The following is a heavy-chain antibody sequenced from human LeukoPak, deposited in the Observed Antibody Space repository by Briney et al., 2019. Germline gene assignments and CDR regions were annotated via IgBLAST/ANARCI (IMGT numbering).Heavy chain of an antibody. CDR3: TRGGAYSSDWYRSMDV. J-gene: IGHJ6*04. CDR2: FRGKANSDAT. CDR1: GSFLSASA. D-gene: IGHD6-19*01. V-gene: IGHV3-73*01. Sequence: GGSLRPPWPPPGSFLSASALHGARQASGKGWGGLARFRGKANSDATSYAASLKGRFTISRDDSKNTAYLQMNSLTTEDTAVYYCTRGGAYSSDWYRSMDVWGKGTTVTISS.